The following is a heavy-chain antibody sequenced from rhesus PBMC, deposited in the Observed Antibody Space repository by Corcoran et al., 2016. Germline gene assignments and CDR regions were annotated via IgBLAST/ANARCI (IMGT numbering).Heavy chain of an antibody. D-gene: IGHD1-20*01. CDR1: GGSFSSYW. J-gene: IGHJ2*01. V-gene: IGHV4-80*01. Sequence: QVQLQESGPGLVKPSETLSLTCAVSGGSFSSYWWSWIRQPPGKGLEGIGEMNGSIGSTNYNPSLKCRVTVSKDASKNQFSLHLSSVTAADTAVYYCARGYSWNNVGWYFDLWGPGTPITISS. CDR3: ARGYSWNNVGWYFDL. CDR2: MNGSIGST.